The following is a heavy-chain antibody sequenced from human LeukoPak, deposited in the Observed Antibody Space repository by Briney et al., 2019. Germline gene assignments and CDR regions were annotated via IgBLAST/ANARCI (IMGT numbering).Heavy chain of an antibody. V-gene: IGHV3-23*01. CDR2: ISGSGGST. J-gene: IGHJ4*02. CDR1: GFTFSSYA. CDR3: AKDGLYYDGSTHIYYFDY. Sequence: GGSLRLSSAAPGFTFSSYAMSWVRQAPGKGLEWVSAISGSGGSTYYADSVKGRFTISRDNSKNTLYLQMNNLRVEDTARYYCAKDGLYYDGSTHIYYFDYWGQGTLVAVSS. D-gene: IGHD3-22*01.